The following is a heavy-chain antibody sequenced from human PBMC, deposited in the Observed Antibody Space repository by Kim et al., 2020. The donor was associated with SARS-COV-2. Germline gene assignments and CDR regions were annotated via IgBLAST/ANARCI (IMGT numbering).Heavy chain of an antibody. V-gene: IGHV4-59*08. Sequence: NPSLKSRVTISVDTSKNQFSLKLSFVPAADTAMYYCVRLGCSATSCTTFDYWGQGTLVTVSS. J-gene: IGHJ4*02. CDR3: VRLGCSATSCTTFDY. D-gene: IGHD2-2*01.